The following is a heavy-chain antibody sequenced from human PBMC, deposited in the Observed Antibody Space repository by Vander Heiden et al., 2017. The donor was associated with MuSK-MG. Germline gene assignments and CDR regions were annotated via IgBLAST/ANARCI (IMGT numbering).Heavy chain of an antibody. CDR2: INPNSGGT. CDR1: GYTFTGYY. Sequence: QVQLMQSGAEVKKPGASVKLSCKASGYTFTGYYMHGVRQAPGQGLEWMGWINPNSGGTNYAQKFQGWVTMTRDTSISTAYMELSRLRSDDTAVYYCARDYYGSGSRNYYYYDGMDVWGQGTTVTVSS. D-gene: IGHD3-10*01. V-gene: IGHV1-2*04. CDR3: ARDYYGSGSRNYYYYDGMDV. J-gene: IGHJ6*02.